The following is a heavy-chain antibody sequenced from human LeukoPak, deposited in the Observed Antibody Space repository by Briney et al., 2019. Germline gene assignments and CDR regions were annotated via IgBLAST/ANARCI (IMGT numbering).Heavy chain of an antibody. Sequence: GGSLRLSCAVSGFTFTSYAMSWVRQAPGKGLEWVAVISYDGSNKYYADSVKGRFTISRDNSKNTLYLQMNSLRAEDTAVYYCARAPFGSGTYYNVGELDYWGQGTLVTVSS. V-gene: IGHV3-30-3*01. CDR1: GFTFTSYA. D-gene: IGHD3-10*01. CDR3: ARAPFGSGTYYNVGELDY. CDR2: ISYDGSNK. J-gene: IGHJ4*02.